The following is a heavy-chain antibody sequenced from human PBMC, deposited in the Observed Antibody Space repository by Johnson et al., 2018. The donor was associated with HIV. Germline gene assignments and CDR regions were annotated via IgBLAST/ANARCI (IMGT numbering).Heavy chain of an antibody. V-gene: IGHV3-33*01. J-gene: IGHJ3*02. CDR3: LIRYAFDI. CDR1: GFTFSSFG. CDR2: IWYDGSDK. D-gene: IGHD2-8*01. Sequence: QVQLVESGGGVVQPGRSLRLSCAASGFTFSSFGMHWVRQAPGKGLEWVAVIWYDGSDKYYADSVKGRFTISRDNSRNTVYLQMNSLRAEDTAVYYCLIRYAFDIWGQGTMVTVSS.